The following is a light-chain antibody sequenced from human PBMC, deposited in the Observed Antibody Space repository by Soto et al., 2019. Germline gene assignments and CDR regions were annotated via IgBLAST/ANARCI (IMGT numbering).Light chain of an antibody. CDR3: GAWDDSLSGVV. CDR1: SSNIGSNY. V-gene: IGLV1-47*02. J-gene: IGLJ2*01. Sequence: QSVLTQPPSESGTPGQRVTISCSGSSSNIGSNYVYWYQQLPGTAPNLLIYSNNQRPSGVPYRFSGSKSCTSASLAISGLRSEDEADYYCGAWDDSLSGVVFGGGTQLTVL. CDR2: SNN.